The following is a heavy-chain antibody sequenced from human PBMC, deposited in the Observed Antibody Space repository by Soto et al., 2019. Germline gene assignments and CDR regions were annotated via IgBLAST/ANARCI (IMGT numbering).Heavy chain of an antibody. Sequence: SETLSLTCTVSPGSMNAHFWSWIRQSAGKRLEWIGHIYKSGTTTYNPSLKSRVTMSVDPPKNQLSLKLTSVTAADTAVYYCARINGGSPDYWGQGTVVTVSS. J-gene: IGHJ4*02. CDR1: PGSMNAHF. CDR2: IYKSGTT. CDR3: ARINGGSPDY. V-gene: IGHV4-4*07. D-gene: IGHD2-15*01.